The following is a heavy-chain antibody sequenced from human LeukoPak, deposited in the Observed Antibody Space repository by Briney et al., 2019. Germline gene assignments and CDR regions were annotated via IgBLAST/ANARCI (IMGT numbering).Heavy chain of an antibody. Sequence: PGGSLRLSCAASGFTVSSNYMSWVRQAPGKGLEWVSLIYSGSNTYYADSVKGRFTISRDNSKNTLYLEMNSLRAEDTAVYYCAKPTRGSGSFLIEYWGQGTLVTVSS. V-gene: IGHV3-53*01. D-gene: IGHD1-26*01. J-gene: IGHJ4*02. CDR2: IYSGSNT. CDR1: GFTVSSNY. CDR3: AKPTRGSGSFLIEY.